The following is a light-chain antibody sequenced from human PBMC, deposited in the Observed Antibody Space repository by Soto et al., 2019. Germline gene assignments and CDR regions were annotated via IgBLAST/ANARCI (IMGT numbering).Light chain of an antibody. CDR1: TGAVTSSHY. Sequence: QTVVTQEPSLTVSPGGTVTLTCGSSTGAVTSSHYPYWFQQKPGQAPRTLIHDTDNKYSWTPARFSGSLLGGKAALTLSGAQAEDEDVYYCFFTYSGDYGALRVFGVGTKLTVL. J-gene: IGLJ3*02. CDR3: FFTYSGDYGALRV. V-gene: IGLV7-46*01. CDR2: DTD.